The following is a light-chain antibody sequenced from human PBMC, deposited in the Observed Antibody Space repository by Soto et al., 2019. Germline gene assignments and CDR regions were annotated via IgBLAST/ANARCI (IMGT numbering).Light chain of an antibody. Sequence: IVLTQSPGTLSFSPGERATLSCRASQSVSGSFLAWYQEKPGQAPRPLIYDASSRATGVPARFSGSGSGTEFSLTISSLQSEDFAVYYCQQYSKWPITFGQGTKVDIK. V-gene: IGKV3-20*01. CDR2: DAS. J-gene: IGKJ1*01. CDR3: QQYSKWPIT. CDR1: QSVSGSF.